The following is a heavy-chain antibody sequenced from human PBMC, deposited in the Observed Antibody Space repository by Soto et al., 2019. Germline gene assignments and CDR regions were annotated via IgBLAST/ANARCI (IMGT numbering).Heavy chain of an antibody. J-gene: IGHJ6*02. CDR1: GFTFSTYA. D-gene: IGHD1-1*01. CDR2: ISGSGGSI. V-gene: IGHV3-23*01. Sequence: EVQLLESGGGLVQPGGSLRLSCAASGFTFSTYAMNWVRQAPGNGLEWVSAISGSGGSIHYADSVKGRFTISRDNSKNTLYLQMTSLQDEDTAVYHCVKGYWKGDVWGQGTTVTVSS. CDR3: VKGYWKGDV.